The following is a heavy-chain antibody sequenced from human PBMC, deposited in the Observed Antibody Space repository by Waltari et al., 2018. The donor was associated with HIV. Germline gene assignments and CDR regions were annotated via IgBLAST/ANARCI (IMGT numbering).Heavy chain of an antibody. CDR1: GYTFTGYQ. CDR2: INPNSGGK. Sequence: QVQLVQPGAEVKKPGASVKVSCQDSGYTFTGYQMHWVRQAPGQGLEWMGRINPNSGGKNYAQKFQGRVTMTRDTSISTAYMELSRLRSDDTAVYYCARDTTPAAWGDWFDPWGQGTLVTVSS. D-gene: IGHD2-2*01. J-gene: IGHJ5*02. V-gene: IGHV1-2*06. CDR3: ARDTTPAAWGDWFDP.